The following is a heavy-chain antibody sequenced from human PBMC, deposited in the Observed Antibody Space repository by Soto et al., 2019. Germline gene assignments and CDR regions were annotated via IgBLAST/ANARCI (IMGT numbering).Heavy chain of an antibody. V-gene: IGHV4-59*08. CDR3: ECIKGYYYDMDV. CDR2: IYYSGST. D-gene: IGHD2-21*01. J-gene: IGHJ6*03. CDR1: GGSISSYY. Sequence: PSETLSLTCTVSGGSISSYYWSWIRQPPGKGLEWIGYIYYSGSTNYNPSLKSRVTISVDTSKNQFSLKLSSVTAADTAVYYCECIKGYYYDMDVWAKGTTVTVSS.